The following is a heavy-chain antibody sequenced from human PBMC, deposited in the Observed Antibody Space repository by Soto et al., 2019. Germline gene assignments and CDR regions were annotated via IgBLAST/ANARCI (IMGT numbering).Heavy chain of an antibody. J-gene: IGHJ6*02. D-gene: IGHD2-15*01. CDR1: GYSFTSYW. CDR2: IAPCDSYT. Sequence: VDSLKISFNASGYSFTSYWISPERQMPGQGQEGKGRIAPCDSYTHFIPSFQGHVTMSADKFISTVYQQWSSVKASDDVMYYCAILFCGACSCHKNYYGMDVWGQGTTVTVSS. CDR3: AILFCGACSCHKNYYGMDV. V-gene: IGHV5-10-1*01.